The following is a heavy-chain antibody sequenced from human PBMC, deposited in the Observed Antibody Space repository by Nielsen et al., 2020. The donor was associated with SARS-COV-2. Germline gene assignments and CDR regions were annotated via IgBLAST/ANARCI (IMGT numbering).Heavy chain of an antibody. Sequence: GGSLRLSCAASGFTFTNYGMHWVRQVAGKGLEWVAIVSRDGSDTFYVDSVKGRFTISRDNSKNTLFLQMNSLRVEDTAVYYCAKSRDGHNHGLSWGQGALVTVSS. CDR3: AKSRDGHNHGLS. D-gene: IGHD5-24*01. V-gene: IGHV3-33*08. CDR2: VSRDGSDT. CDR1: GFTFTNYG. J-gene: IGHJ5*02.